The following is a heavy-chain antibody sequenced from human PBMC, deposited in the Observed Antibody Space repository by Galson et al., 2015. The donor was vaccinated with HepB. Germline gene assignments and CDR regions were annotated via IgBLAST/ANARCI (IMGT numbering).Heavy chain of an antibody. V-gene: IGHV3-21*01. Sequence: SLRLSCAASGFTFSSYSMNWVRQAPGKGLEWVSSISSSSSYIYYADSVKGRFTISRDNAKNSLHLQMNSLRAEDTAVYYCARGYYGSGSYADYFDYWGQGTLVTVSS. J-gene: IGHJ4*02. D-gene: IGHD3-10*01. CDR1: GFTFSSYS. CDR2: ISSSSSYI. CDR3: ARGYYGSGSYADYFDY.